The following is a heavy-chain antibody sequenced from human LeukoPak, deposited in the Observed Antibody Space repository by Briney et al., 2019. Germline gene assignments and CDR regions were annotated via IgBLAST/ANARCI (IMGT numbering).Heavy chain of an antibody. CDR2: IKQDGSEK. CDR3: ARFRGLLWFGELLDLGY. CDR1: GFTFSAYW. V-gene: IGHV3-7*01. D-gene: IGHD3-10*01. J-gene: IGHJ4*02. Sequence: GGSLRLSCAASGFTFSAYWMSWVRHAPGKGLEWVANIKQDGSEKYYVDSVKGRFTISRDNAKNSLYLQMHSLRAEDTAMYYCARFRGLLWFGELLDLGYWGQGTLVIVSS.